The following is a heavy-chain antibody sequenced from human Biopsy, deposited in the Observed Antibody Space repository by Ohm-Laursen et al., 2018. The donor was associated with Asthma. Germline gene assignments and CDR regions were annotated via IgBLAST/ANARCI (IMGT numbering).Heavy chain of an antibody. J-gene: IGHJ4*02. CDR1: GFAVSRDH. D-gene: IGHD6-13*01. V-gene: IGHV3-53*01. CDR2: IYSGGTS. Sequence: GSLRLSCAASGFAVSRDHMFWVRQAPGKGLEWVSVIYSGGTSHTADSVRGRFTISRDYSKNTLYLQMHSLRAEDTAAYYCARGDSSSWSHYYFDYWGQGTLVTVSS. CDR3: ARGDSSSWSHYYFDY.